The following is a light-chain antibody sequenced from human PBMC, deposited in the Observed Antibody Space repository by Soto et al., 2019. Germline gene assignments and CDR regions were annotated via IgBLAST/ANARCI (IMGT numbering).Light chain of an antibody. J-gene: IGLJ3*02. Sequence: QSALTQPPSASGSPGQSVTISCTGTSSDVGAYKYVSWYQQYPGKAPKLMIYEVSKRPSGVPDRFSGSKSGNTASLTVSGLQAEYEAAHSCTSYVGSNIWVFGGGTKLTVL. CDR1: SSDVGAYKY. V-gene: IGLV2-8*01. CDR3: TSYVGSNIWV. CDR2: EVS.